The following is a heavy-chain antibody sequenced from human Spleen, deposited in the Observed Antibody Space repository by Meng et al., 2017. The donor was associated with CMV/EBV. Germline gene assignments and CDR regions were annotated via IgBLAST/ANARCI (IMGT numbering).Heavy chain of an antibody. J-gene: IGHJ3*02. CDR2: IHYGTNDQ. CDR1: GFTFSSYA. V-gene: IGHV3-30*02. D-gene: IGHD5/OR15-5a*01. CDR3: AKLESPIVYEKIFDI. Sequence: GESLKISCAASGFTFSSYAMHWVRQAPGKGLEWVAFIHYGTNDQYYADSVKGRFTISRDNSKNTLYLQMYSLRAEDTAVYYCAKLESPIVYEKIFDIWGQETMVTVSS.